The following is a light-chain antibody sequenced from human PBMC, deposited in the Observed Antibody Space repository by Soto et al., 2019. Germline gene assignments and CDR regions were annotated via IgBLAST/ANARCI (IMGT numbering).Light chain of an antibody. Sequence: DIPMTQSPSTLSASVGDRVTITCRASQSISGWLAWYQQKPGEAPKILIYDASSMESGVPSRFSGSGSGTEFTLTISSLQPDDFATDYCQQYDSYSWTFGQGTKVEIK. V-gene: IGKV1-5*01. CDR2: DAS. CDR1: QSISGW. CDR3: QQYDSYSWT. J-gene: IGKJ1*01.